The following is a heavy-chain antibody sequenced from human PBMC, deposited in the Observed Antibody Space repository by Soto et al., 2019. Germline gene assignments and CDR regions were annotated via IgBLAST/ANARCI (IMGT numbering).Heavy chain of an antibody. CDR2: IGESGTPT. CDR1: GFTFSSYA. CDR3: ARYIPGVRYYGMDV. V-gene: IGHV3-23*01. D-gene: IGHD2-2*01. J-gene: IGHJ6*02. Sequence: GGSLRLSCAASGFTFSSYAMKWVRQAPGKGLEWVSLIGESGTPTYYADSVKGRSTISRVNSGNTLFLEMYSLRAEDTAVYYCARYIPGVRYYGMDVWGQGTTVTVS.